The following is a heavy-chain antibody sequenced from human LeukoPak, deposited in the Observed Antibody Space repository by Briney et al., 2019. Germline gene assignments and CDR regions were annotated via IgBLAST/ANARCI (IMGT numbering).Heavy chain of an antibody. CDR1: GFTFSSYA. D-gene: IGHD3-10*01. V-gene: IGHV3-23*01. CDR3: AKDPMVYYYGSGGSVFDY. Sequence: GGSLRLPCAASGFTFSSYAMSWVRQAPGKGLEWVSAISGSGGSTYYADSVKGRFTISRDNSKNTLYLQMNSLRAEDTAVYYCAKDPMVYYYGSGGSVFDYWGQGTLVTVSS. CDR2: ISGSGGST. J-gene: IGHJ4*02.